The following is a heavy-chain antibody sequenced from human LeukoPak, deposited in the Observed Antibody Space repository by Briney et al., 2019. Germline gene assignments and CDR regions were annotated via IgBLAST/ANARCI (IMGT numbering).Heavy chain of an antibody. CDR1: GFSINSYS. J-gene: IGHJ5*02. D-gene: IGHD1-26*01. V-gene: IGHV3-21*04. Sequence: GGSLRLSCAASGFSINSYSMTWVRQAPGKGLEWVSTISSSGGYIYYADSVKGRFTISRDNAKNSLYLQMNSLRAEDTALYHCARGSGSYYLSWGQGTLVTVSS. CDR2: ISSSGGYI. CDR3: ARGSGSYYLS.